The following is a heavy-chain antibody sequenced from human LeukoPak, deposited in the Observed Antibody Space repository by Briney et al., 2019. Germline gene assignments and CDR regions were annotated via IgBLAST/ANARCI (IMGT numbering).Heavy chain of an antibody. D-gene: IGHD3-10*01. V-gene: IGHV4-39*07. CDR2: IYYSGST. J-gene: IGHJ6*03. CDR3: ARLYGPATYYYGSGSYYKDYYYMDV. Sequence: SETLSLTCTVSGGSISSSSYYWGWIRQPPGKGLEWIGSIYYSGSTYYNPSLKSRVTISVDTSKNQFSLKLSSVTAADTAVYYCARLYGPATYYYGSGSYYKDYYYMDVWGKGTTVTISS. CDR1: GGSISSSSYY.